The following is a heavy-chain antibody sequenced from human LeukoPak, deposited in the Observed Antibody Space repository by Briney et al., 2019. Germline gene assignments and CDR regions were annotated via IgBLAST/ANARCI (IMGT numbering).Heavy chain of an antibody. Sequence: GGSLRLSCAASGFTLSSYSMNWVRQAPGKGLEWVSYISSSSSIIYYADSVKGRFTISRDNAKNSLYLQLNSLRAEDTAVYYCARRGTGHGMDVWGQGTTVIVSS. CDR2: ISSSSSII. CDR1: GFTLSSYS. D-gene: IGHD1-1*01. V-gene: IGHV3-48*01. J-gene: IGHJ6*02. CDR3: ARRGTGHGMDV.